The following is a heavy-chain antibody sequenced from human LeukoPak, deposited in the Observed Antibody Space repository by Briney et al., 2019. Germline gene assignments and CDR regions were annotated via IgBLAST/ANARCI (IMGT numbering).Heavy chain of an antibody. CDR3: AREYCSSTSCYAGFDY. J-gene: IGHJ4*02. CDR1: GYTFTSHA. D-gene: IGHD2-2*01. CDR2: INAGNGNT. Sequence: ASVKVSCKASGYTFTSHAMHWVRQAPGQRLEWMGWINAGNGNTKYSQKFQGRVTITRDTSASTAYMELSSLRSEDTAVYYCAREYCSSTSCYAGFDYWGQGTLVTVSS. V-gene: IGHV1-3*01.